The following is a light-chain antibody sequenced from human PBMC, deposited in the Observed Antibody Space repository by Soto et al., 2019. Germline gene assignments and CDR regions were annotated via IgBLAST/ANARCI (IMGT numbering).Light chain of an antibody. CDR2: GNN. CDR1: SFNIGAGYD. J-gene: IGLJ2*01. CDR3: QSFDSSLSVHVV. V-gene: IGLV1-40*01. Sequence: QSVLTQPPSVSGAPGQRVTISCTGSSFNIGAGYDVHWYQQLPGTAPKLLIYGNNNRPSGVPDRFSGSKSGTSASLAITGLQAEDEADYYCQSFDSSLSVHVVFGGGTKVTV.